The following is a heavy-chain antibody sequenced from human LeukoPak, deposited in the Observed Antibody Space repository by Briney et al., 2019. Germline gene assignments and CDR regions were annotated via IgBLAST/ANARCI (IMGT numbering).Heavy chain of an antibody. D-gene: IGHD6-6*01. Sequence: SETLSLTCSVSGGSISSGSYYWGWIRQPPGKGLEWIGTIHYSGSTYYNPSLKSRITIPVDTSKNQFSLKLSSVTAADTAIYFCARVDGYSSSYIDYWGQGTLVTVSS. J-gene: IGHJ4*02. CDR1: GGSISSGSYY. V-gene: IGHV4-39*07. CDR3: ARVDGYSSSYIDY. CDR2: IHYSGST.